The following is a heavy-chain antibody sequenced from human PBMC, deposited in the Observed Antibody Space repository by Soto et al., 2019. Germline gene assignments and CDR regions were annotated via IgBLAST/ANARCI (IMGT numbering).Heavy chain of an antibody. CDR3: AIFFFQAEDGIRDL. J-gene: IGHJ2*01. Sequence: WSWISQPPGTGLEWIGYIYYSGSTYYNRSLKKRFTISVDTSKNQVYLKMRSVTAADTAVYDGAIFFFQAEDGIRDL. V-gene: IGHV4-30-4*02. D-gene: IGHD2-21*01. CDR2: IYYSGST.